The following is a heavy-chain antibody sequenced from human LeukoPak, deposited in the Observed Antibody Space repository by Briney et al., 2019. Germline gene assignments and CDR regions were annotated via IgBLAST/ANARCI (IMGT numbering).Heavy chain of an antibody. CDR1: GGTFSSYA. D-gene: IGHD6-13*01. CDR2: IIPIFGTA. V-gene: IGHV1-69*13. J-gene: IGHJ4*02. Sequence: SVRVSCKASGGTFSSYAISWVRQAPGQGLEWMGGIIPIFGTANYAQKFQGRVTITADESTSTAYMELSSLRSEDTAVYYCARDGPMAAAGTGYWGQGTLVTVSS. CDR3: ARDGPMAAAGTGY.